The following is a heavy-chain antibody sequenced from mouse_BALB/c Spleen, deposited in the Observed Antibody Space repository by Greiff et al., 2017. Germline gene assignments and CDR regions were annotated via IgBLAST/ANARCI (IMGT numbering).Heavy chain of an antibody. J-gene: IGHJ4*01. Sequence: VQLQQSGAALVRPGALVKLSCKASGFNIIDYYMHWVKQRPEQGLEWIGWIDPENGNTIYDPKFQGKASITADTSSNTAYLQLSSLTSEDTAVYYCALYGNYAMDYWGQGTSVTVSS. CDR3: ALYGNYAMDY. D-gene: IGHD2-1*01. CDR1: GFNIIDYY. V-gene: IGHV14-1*02. CDR2: IDPENGNT.